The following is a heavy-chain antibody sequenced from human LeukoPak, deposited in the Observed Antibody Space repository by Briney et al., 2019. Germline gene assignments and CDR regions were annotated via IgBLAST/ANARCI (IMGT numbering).Heavy chain of an antibody. CDR2: IRYDGSNK. J-gene: IGHJ4*02. CDR1: GFTFSSYG. Sequence: GGSLRLSCAASGFTFSSYGMHWVRQAPGKGLEWVAFIRYDGSNKYYADSVKGRFTISRDNSKNTLYLQMNSLRAEDTAVYYCAITVDILTGYSGTFDYWGQGTLVTVSS. D-gene: IGHD3-9*01. V-gene: IGHV3-30*02. CDR3: AITVDILTGYSGTFDY.